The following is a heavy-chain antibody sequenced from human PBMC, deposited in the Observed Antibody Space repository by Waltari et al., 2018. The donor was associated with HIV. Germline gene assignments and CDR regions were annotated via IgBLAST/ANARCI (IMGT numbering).Heavy chain of an antibody. CDR1: GSTFFSYC. J-gene: IGHJ6*02. CDR2: ISGYNGKT. D-gene: IGHD1-26*01. Sequence: QIELVPSGAEVKKPGASVKVSCEASGSTFFSYCISWLRQAPGQGLEWMGWISGYNGKTYYAQNFQGRVTMTTDTSTGTSYMELRSLRSDDTAVYYCARDSQVGQQNYYYYGLDVWGQGTTVTVSS. V-gene: IGHV1-18*01. CDR3: ARDSQVGQQNYYYYGLDV.